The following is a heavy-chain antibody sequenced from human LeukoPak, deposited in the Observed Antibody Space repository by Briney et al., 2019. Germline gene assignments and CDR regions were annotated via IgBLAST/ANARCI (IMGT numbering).Heavy chain of an antibody. CDR1: GYTFTSYG. J-gene: IGHJ5*02. D-gene: IGHD3-22*01. Sequence: AASVKVSCKASGYTFTSYGISWVRQAPGQGLGWMGWISAYNGNTNYAQKHQGRVTMTTDTSTSTAYMELRSLRSDDTAVYYCARVIEAYYYDSSGTNWFVPWREGTLVTVPS. CDR3: ARVIEAYYYDSSGTNWFVP. V-gene: IGHV1-18*01. CDR2: ISAYNGNT.